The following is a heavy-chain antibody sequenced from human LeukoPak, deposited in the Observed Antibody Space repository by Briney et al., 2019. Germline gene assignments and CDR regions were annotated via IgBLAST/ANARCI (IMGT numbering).Heavy chain of an antibody. V-gene: IGHV3-15*01. CDR2: IKSKTDGGTT. CDR3: TTKFNLRSYYYGTDV. CDR1: GFTFSNAW. Sequence: GGSLRLSCAASGFTFSNAWMSWVRQAPGKGLEWVGRIKSKTDGGTTDYAAPVKGRFTISRDDSKNTLYLQMNSLKTEDTAVYYCTTKFNLRSYYYGTDVWGQGTTVTVSS. J-gene: IGHJ6*02.